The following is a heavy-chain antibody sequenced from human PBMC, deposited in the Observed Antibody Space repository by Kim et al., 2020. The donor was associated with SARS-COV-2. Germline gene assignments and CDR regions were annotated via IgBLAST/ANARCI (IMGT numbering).Heavy chain of an antibody. Sequence: GGSLRLSCAASGFTFSGSAMHWVRQASGKGLEWVGRIRSKANSYATAYAASVKGRFTISRDDSKNTAYLQMNSLKTEDTAVYYCTRRDLLGYCSGGSCYDSFAFDIWGQGTMVTVSS. CDR2: IRSKANSYAT. CDR1: GFTFSGSA. CDR3: TRRDLLGYCSGGSCYDSFAFDI. V-gene: IGHV3-73*01. D-gene: IGHD2-15*01. J-gene: IGHJ3*02.